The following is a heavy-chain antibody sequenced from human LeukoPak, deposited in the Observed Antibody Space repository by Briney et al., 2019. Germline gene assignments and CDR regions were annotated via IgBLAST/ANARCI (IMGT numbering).Heavy chain of an antibody. CDR2: INHRGST. Sequence: PSETLSLTCAVYGGSFSGYYWSWIRQPPGKGLESIGEINHRGSTNYNPSLKSRVTISVDTSKNQFSLKLSSVTAADTAVYYCARGGLYDSSGYYWDYFDYWGQGTLVTVSS. D-gene: IGHD3-22*01. V-gene: IGHV4-34*01. CDR3: ARGGLYDSSGYYWDYFDY. J-gene: IGHJ4*02. CDR1: GGSFSGYY.